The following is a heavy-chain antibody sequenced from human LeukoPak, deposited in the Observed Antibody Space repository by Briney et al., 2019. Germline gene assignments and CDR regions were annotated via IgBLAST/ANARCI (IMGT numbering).Heavy chain of an antibody. V-gene: IGHV3-7*03. D-gene: IGHD3-16*01. CDR2: INHNGNVN. CDR3: ARGGGLDV. Sequence: GGSLRLSCVASGFTFSSYWMSWARQAPGKGLEWVASINHNGNVNYYVDSVKGRFTISRGNAKNSLYLQMSNLRAEDTAVYFCARGGGLDVWGQGATVTVSS. CDR1: GFTFSSYW. J-gene: IGHJ6*02.